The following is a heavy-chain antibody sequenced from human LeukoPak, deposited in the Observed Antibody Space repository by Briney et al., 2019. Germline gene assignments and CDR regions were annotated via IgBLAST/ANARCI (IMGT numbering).Heavy chain of an antibody. CDR2: IYHSGST. J-gene: IGHJ4*02. Sequence: SETLSLTCTVSGYSISSGYYWGWIRQPPGKGLEWIGSIYHSGSTYYNPSLKSRVTMSVDTSKNRFSLKLTSVTAADTAVYYCARIETYSSDYYDPFFDYWGQGTLVTVSS. V-gene: IGHV4-38-2*02. D-gene: IGHD6-19*01. CDR1: GYSISSGYY. CDR3: ARIETYSSDYYDPFFDY.